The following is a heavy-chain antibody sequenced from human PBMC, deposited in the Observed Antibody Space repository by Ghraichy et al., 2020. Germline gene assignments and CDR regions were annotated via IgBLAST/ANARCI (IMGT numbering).Heavy chain of an antibody. D-gene: IGHD3-3*01. Sequence: SETLSLTCTVSGGSVSSGSYYWSWIRQPPGKGLEWIGYIYYSGSTNYNPSLKSRVTISVDTSKNQFSLKLSSVTAADTAVYYCARESSSSGYSDYWGQGTLVTVSS. CDR3: ARESSSSGYSDY. J-gene: IGHJ4*02. CDR1: GGSVSSGSYY. CDR2: IYYSGST. V-gene: IGHV4-61*01.